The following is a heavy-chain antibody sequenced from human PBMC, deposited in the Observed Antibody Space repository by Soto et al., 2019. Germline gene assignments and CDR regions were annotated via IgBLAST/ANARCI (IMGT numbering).Heavy chain of an antibody. V-gene: IGHV1-69*01. CDR3: ASDDLGYCSGGSCYSPEG. D-gene: IGHD2-15*01. CDR2: IIPIFGTA. CDR1: GGTFSSYA. Sequence: QVQLVQSGAEVKKPGSSVKVSCKASGGTFSSYAISWVRQAPGQGLEWMGGIIPIFGTANYAQKFQGRVTITADESTSTAYMELSSRRSEDTAVYYCASDDLGYCSGGSCYSPEGWGQGTLVTVSS. J-gene: IGHJ4*02.